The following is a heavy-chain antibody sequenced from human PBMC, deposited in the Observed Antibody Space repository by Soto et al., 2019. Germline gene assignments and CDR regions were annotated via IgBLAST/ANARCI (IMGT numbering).Heavy chain of an antibody. CDR1: GFTFSSYG. D-gene: IGHD6-13*01. Sequence: GGSLRLSCAASGFTFSSYGLHWVRQAPGKGLEWVAHISSNGRHIEYANSVKGRFTISRDNSKNTLYLQMNSLRAEDTAVHYCGLTIYDSGYSSSWLGPVFDSWGQGTLVTVSS. CDR2: ISSNGRHI. CDR3: GLTIYDSGYSSSWLGPVFDS. V-gene: IGHV3-30*03. J-gene: IGHJ4*02.